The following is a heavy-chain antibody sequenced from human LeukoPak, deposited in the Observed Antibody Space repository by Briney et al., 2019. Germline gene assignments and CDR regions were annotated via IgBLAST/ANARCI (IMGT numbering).Heavy chain of an antibody. J-gene: IGHJ3*02. D-gene: IGHD3-22*01. Sequence: GASVKLSLNASVYTLTSYYMHWVRHAHGQGLERKGIINPSGDSTSSAQTSQGRVTMTRDMSTSTVYMALSSLRTEDTAVYYCARGRHSYESSDYYYEGDAFDIWGQGTMVTVSS. CDR2: INPSGDST. V-gene: IGHV1-46*01. CDR1: VYTLTSYY. CDR3: ARGRHSYESSDYYYEGDAFDI.